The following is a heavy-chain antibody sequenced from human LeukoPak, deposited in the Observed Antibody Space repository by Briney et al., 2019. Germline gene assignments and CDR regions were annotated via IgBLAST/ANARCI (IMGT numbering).Heavy chain of an antibody. CDR3: ARDSLIAVAGTHYYGMDV. V-gene: IGHV3-30*19. Sequence: GGSLRLSCAASGFTFSTYGMHWVRQAPGKGLEWVAVISYDGSNKYYADSVKGRFTISRDNSKNTLYLQMNSLRAEDTAVYYCARDSLIAVAGTHYYGMDVWGQGTTVTVSS. J-gene: IGHJ6*02. CDR2: ISYDGSNK. D-gene: IGHD6-19*01. CDR1: GFTFSTYG.